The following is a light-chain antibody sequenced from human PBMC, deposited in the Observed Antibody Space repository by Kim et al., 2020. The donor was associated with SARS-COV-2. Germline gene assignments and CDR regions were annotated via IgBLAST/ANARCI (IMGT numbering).Light chain of an antibody. CDR2: FDS. CDR3: QVWHSSSGHVV. CDR1: NIETKS. V-gene: IGLV3-21*04. Sequence: SYELTQPPSVWVAPGKTAMIPCGGNNIETKSVHWYQQKPGQAPVLVVYFDSDRPSGIPERFSGSISGNTATLTISRVEAGDEADYYCQVWHSSSGHVVFGGGTKLTVL. J-gene: IGLJ2*01.